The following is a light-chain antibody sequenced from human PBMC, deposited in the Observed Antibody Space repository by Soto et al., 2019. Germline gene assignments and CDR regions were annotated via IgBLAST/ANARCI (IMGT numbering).Light chain of an antibody. CDR1: QSVSSY. CDR2: DAS. Sequence: EIVLTQSPATLSLSPGERATLSCRASQSVSSYLAWYQQKPGQAPRLLIYDASNRATGIPARFSGSGSGTVFTLTISSLEPEDSAVYYCQQRSNWPPGTFGPGTKVDIK. J-gene: IGKJ3*01. V-gene: IGKV3-11*01. CDR3: QQRSNWPPGT.